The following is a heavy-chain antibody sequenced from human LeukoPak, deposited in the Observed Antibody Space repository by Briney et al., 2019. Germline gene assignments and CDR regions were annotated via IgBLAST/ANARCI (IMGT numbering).Heavy chain of an antibody. Sequence: PSETLSLTCTVSGGSISSYYWSWIRQPAGKGLEWIGRIYTSGSTNYNPSLKSRVTMSVDTSKNQFSLKLSSVTAADTAVYYCARDQATYYDFWSGFDYWGQGTLVTVSS. D-gene: IGHD3-3*01. CDR1: GGSISSYY. J-gene: IGHJ4*02. CDR2: IYTSGST. V-gene: IGHV4-4*07. CDR3: ARDQATYYDFWSGFDY.